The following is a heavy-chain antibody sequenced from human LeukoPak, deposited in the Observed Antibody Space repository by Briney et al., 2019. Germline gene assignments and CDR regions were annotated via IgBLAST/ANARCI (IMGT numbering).Heavy chain of an antibody. J-gene: IGHJ6*02. Sequence: SVKVSCKASGGTFSSYAISWVRQAPGQGLEWMGRIIPFLGIANYAQKFQGRVTITADKSTSTAYMELSSLRSEDTAVYYCARDGVDTAMVFYYYYGMDVWGQGTTVTVSS. CDR2: IIPFLGIA. CDR3: ARDGVDTAMVFYYYYGMDV. V-gene: IGHV1-69*04. D-gene: IGHD5-18*01. CDR1: GGTFSSYA.